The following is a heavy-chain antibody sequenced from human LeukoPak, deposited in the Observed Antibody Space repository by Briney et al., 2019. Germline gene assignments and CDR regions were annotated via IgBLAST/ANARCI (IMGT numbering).Heavy chain of an antibody. V-gene: IGHV1-2*02. J-gene: IGHJ6*03. Sequence: ASVKVSCKASGGTFSSYAISWVRQAPGQGLEWMGWINPNSGGTNYAQKFQGRVTMTRDTSISTAYMELSRLRSDDTAVYYCARSGWYYYYYYMDVWGKGTTVTISS. CDR3: ARSGWYYYYYYMDV. CDR1: GGTFSSYA. D-gene: IGHD6-19*01. CDR2: INPNSGGT.